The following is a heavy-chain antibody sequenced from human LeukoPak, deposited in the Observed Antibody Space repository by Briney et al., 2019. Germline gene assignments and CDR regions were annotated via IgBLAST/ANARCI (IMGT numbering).Heavy chain of an antibody. Sequence: GESLKISCKGSGYSFTSYWIGWARQMPGKGLEWMGIIYPGDSDTIYSPSFQGQVTISADKSISTAYLQWSSLQASDTAMYYCARRHCSGDSCYSGAFDIWGQGTMVTASS. D-gene: IGHD2-15*01. J-gene: IGHJ3*02. CDR2: IYPGDSDT. CDR1: GYSFTSYW. CDR3: ARRHCSGDSCYSGAFDI. V-gene: IGHV5-51*01.